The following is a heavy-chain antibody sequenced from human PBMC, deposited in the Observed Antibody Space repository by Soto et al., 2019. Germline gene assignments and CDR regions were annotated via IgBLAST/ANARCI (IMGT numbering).Heavy chain of an antibody. CDR1: GGSFSGYY. D-gene: IGHD6-13*01. CDR2: INHSGST. V-gene: IGHV4-34*01. CDR3: ARGGWIAAAGNQVYGMDV. Sequence: ETLSLTCAVYGGSFSGYYWSWIRQPPGKGLEWIGEINHSGSTNYNPSLKSRVTISVDTSKNQFSLKLSSVTAADTAVYYCARGGWIAAAGNQVYGMDVWGQGTTVTVSS. J-gene: IGHJ6*02.